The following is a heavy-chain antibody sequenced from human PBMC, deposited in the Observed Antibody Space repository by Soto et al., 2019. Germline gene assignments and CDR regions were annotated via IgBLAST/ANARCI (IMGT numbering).Heavy chain of an antibody. CDR2: IYQSGST. D-gene: IGHD3-3*01. J-gene: IGHJ6*02. CDR1: GVSISSDGYS. Sequence: QLQLQESGSGLVKPSQTLSLTCAVSGVSISSDGYSWSWIRQPPGKGLEWIGFIYQSGSTYYNPSLKSRGTMSVDRSKNQFSVKLTSVTAADKAVYYCARAYYDFWTSYHYGMDVWGQGTTVTVSS. CDR3: ARAYYDFWTSYHYGMDV. V-gene: IGHV4-30-2*01.